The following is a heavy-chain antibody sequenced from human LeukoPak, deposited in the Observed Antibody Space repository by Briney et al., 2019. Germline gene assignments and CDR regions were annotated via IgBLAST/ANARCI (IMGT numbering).Heavy chain of an antibody. J-gene: IGHJ4*02. V-gene: IGHV3-11*01. CDR2: ISSSGSTI. CDR1: GFTFSDYY. CDR3: ASKPVYYYDSSGYSHEYYFDY. D-gene: IGHD3-22*01. Sequence: GGSLRLSCAASGFTFSDYYMSWIRQAPGKGLEWVSYISSSGSTIYYADSVKGRFTISRDNAKNSLYLQMNSLRAEDTAVYYCASKPVYYYDSSGYSHEYYFDYWGQGTLVTVSS.